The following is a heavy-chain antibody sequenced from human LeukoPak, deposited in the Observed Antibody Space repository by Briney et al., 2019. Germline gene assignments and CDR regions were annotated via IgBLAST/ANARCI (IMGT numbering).Heavy chain of an antibody. J-gene: IGHJ6*03. CDR3: ARDRPHSYYYDSSGSYYYYYYMDV. D-gene: IGHD3-22*01. V-gene: IGHV4-39*07. CDR1: GGSISSSSYY. CDR2: IYFSGRT. Sequence: PSETLSLTCTVSGGSISSSSYYWGWIRQPPGKGLEWIGSIYFSGRTYYNPSLKSRVTISIDTSKSHFSLKLSSVTAADTAVYYCARDRPHSYYYDSSGSYYYYYYMDVWGKGTTVTISS.